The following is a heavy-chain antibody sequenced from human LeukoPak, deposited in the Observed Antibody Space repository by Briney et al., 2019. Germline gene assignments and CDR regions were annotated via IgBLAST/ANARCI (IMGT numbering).Heavy chain of an antibody. CDR3: ARDQGQWFGELGFDY. Sequence: GGSLRLSCAASGFTFNTYAMSWVRQAPGKGLEWVAVISGDGATTHYADSVKGRFTISRDNSKNTLYLQMNSLRAEDTAVYYCARDQGQWFGELGFDYWGQGTLVTVSS. V-gene: IGHV3-23*01. D-gene: IGHD3-10*01. J-gene: IGHJ4*02. CDR2: ISGDGATT. CDR1: GFTFNTYA.